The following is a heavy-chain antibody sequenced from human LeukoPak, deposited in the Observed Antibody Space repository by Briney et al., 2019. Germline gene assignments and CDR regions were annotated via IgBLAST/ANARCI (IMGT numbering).Heavy chain of an antibody. J-gene: IGHJ4*02. CDR1: GYSFTNYW. Sequence: GESLKISCKASGYSFTNYWISSVRQMPGKGLEWMGRIDPSDSYTKYSPSFEGHVTISVDKSISTAFLQWHSLKASDSAMYYFATGASKVTTDFANYWGQGTQVAVSS. CDR2: IDPSDSYT. CDR3: ATGASKVTTDFANY. V-gene: IGHV5-10-1*01. D-gene: IGHD4-17*01.